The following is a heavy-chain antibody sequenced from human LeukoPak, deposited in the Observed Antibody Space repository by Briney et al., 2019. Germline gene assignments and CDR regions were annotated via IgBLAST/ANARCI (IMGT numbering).Heavy chain of an antibody. D-gene: IGHD2-15*01. CDR1: GGSISSSNYY. J-gene: IGHJ3*02. CDR2: IYYSGST. CDR3: ARQLSRSLWAFDI. V-gene: IGHV4-39*01. Sequence: IPSETLSLTCTVSGGSISSSNYYWAWIRQPPGKGLEWIATIYYSGSTYYNPSLKSRVTISVDTSKNQFSLKLSSVTAADTAVYNCARQLSRSLWAFDIWRQGTMVTHSS.